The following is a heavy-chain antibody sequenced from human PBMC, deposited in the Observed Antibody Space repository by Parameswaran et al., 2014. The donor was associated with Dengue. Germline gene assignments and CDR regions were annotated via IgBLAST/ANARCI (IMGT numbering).Heavy chain of an antibody. CDR2: INHSGST. Sequence: ASETLSLTCAVYGGSFSGYYWSWIRQPPGKGLEWIGEINHSGSTNYNPSLKSRVTISVDTSKNQFSLKLSSVTAADTAVYYCARGDLQQINRYSSSSYYFDYWGQGTLVTVSS. CDR1: GGSFSGYY. J-gene: IGHJ4*02. D-gene: IGHD6-13*01. CDR3: ARGDLQQINRYSSSSYYFDY. V-gene: IGHV4-34*01.